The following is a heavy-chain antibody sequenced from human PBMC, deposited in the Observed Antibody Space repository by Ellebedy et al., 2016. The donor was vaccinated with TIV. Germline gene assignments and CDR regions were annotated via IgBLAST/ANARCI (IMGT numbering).Heavy chain of an antibody. D-gene: IGHD3-3*01. CDR2: INPNSGGT. CDR1: GYTFTSYD. Sequence: ASVKVSCKASGYTFTSYDINWVRQATGQGLEWMGWINPNSGGTNYAQKFQGRVTMTRDTSISTAYMELSRLRSDDTAVYYCARGSFYDWRVAGYWGQGTLVTVSS. V-gene: IGHV1-2*02. CDR3: ARGSFYDWRVAGY. J-gene: IGHJ4*02.